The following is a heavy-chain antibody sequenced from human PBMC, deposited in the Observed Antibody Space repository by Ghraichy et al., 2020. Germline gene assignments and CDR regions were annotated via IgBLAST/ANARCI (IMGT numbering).Heavy chain of an antibody. CDR2: INHSGSS. V-gene: IGHV4-34*01. D-gene: IGHD4-17*01. CDR3: ARGLYGDYYFDF. J-gene: IGHJ4*02. Sequence: IAEINHSGSSNHNPSHKSRVTISVDTSKNQFSLKLSSVTAADTAVYYCARGLYGDYYFDFWGQGTLVTVSS.